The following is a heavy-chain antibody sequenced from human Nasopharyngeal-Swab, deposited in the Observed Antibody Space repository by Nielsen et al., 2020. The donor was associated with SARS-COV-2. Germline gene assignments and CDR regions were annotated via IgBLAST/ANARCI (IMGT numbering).Heavy chain of an antibody. CDR3: AAPLTGLHY. CDR1: GFTVTNNY. D-gene: IGHD1-20*01. V-gene: IGHV3-53*01. J-gene: IGHJ4*02. CDR2: IYASGDT. Sequence: GESLKISCAASGFTVTNNYMTWVRQVPGKGLKWISHIYASGDTHTADAVKGRFTISRDSSENTLYLEMNNLTPDDTPTYYCAAPLTGLHYWGQGTLVTVSS.